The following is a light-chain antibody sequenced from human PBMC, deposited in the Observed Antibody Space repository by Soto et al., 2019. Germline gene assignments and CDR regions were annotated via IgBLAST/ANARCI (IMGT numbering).Light chain of an antibody. CDR2: RIS. J-gene: IGKJ1*01. Sequence: DIQMTQSPSSLSASVGDRVTITCRASRSISSYLNWYQQKPGKAPKLLIFRISTLQSGVPSRFSGSGSGTDFTLTISSLQPEDFAIYYCQRSYSTPPWTFGQGTKVEIK. CDR3: QRSYSTPPWT. V-gene: IGKV1-39*01. CDR1: RSISSY.